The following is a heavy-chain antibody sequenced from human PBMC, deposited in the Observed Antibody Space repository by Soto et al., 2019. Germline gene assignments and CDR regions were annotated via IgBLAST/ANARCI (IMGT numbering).Heavy chain of an antibody. CDR2: ISYDGSNK. J-gene: IGHJ5*02. CDR3: AKESAVAGGAYNWFDP. V-gene: IGHV3-30*18. Sequence: GGSLRLSCAASGFTFSSYGMHWVRQAPGKGLEWVAVISYDGSNKYYADSMKGRFTISRDNSKNTLYLQMNSLRAEDTAVYYCAKESAVAGGAYNWFDPWGQGTLVTVSS. D-gene: IGHD6-19*01. CDR1: GFTFSSYG.